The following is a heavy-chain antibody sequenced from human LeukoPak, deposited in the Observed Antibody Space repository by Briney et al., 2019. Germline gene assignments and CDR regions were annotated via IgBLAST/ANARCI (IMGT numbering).Heavy chain of an antibody. J-gene: IGHJ3*02. CDR2: IYHSGST. D-gene: IGHD3-10*01. CDR3: ARRYDKNAFDI. Sequence: PSETLSLTCSVSGYSISSGYYWGWIRQSPGKGLEWIGSIYHSGSTYYNPSLKSRVTISVDTSKNQFSLKLTSATAADTAVYYCARRYDKNAFDIWGQGTMVTVSS. CDR1: GYSISSGYY. V-gene: IGHV4-38-2*02.